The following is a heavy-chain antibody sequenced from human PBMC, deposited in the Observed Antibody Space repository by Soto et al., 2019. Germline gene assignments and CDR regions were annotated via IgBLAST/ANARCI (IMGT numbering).Heavy chain of an antibody. CDR1: GFTFSSYA. Sequence: EVQLLESGGGLVQPGGSLRLSCAASGFTFSSYAMSWVRQAPGKGLEWVSAISGSGGGTYYADSVKGRFTISRDNSKNTLYLQMNSLRAEDTAVYYCAEHRDAWEHLVPFDHCGQGTLVTVSS. CDR2: ISGSGGGT. V-gene: IGHV3-23*01. J-gene: IGHJ4*02. D-gene: IGHD6-6*01. CDR3: AEHRDAWEHLVPFDH.